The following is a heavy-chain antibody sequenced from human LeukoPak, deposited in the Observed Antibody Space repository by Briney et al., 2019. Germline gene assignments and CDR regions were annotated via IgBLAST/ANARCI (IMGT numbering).Heavy chain of an antibody. J-gene: IGHJ2*01. D-gene: IGHD4-23*01. CDR1: GYTFTSYD. CDR3: ARSATVVTRWWYFDL. Sequence: ASVKVSCKASGYTFTSYDINWVRQATGQGLKWMGWMNPNSGNTGYAQKFQGRVTITRNTSISTAYMELSSLRSEDTAMYYCARSATVVTRWWYFDLWGRGTLVTVSS. V-gene: IGHV1-8*03. CDR2: MNPNSGNT.